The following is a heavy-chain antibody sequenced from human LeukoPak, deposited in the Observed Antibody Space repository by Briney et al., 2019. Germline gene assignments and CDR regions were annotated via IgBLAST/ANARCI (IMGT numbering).Heavy chain of an antibody. CDR1: RGTFSNYA. D-gene: IGHD4-11*01. J-gene: IGHJ4*02. V-gene: IGHV1-69*04. CDR3: ARGPGRMTTAQFDY. Sequence: VASVKVSCKASRGTFSNYAITWVRQAPGQGLEWMGRIIPILGLANYAQKFQRRVTITADKSTNTAYMDLSHLTPEDTAVYYCARGPGRMTTAQFDYWGQGTLVTVSS. CDR2: IIPILGLA.